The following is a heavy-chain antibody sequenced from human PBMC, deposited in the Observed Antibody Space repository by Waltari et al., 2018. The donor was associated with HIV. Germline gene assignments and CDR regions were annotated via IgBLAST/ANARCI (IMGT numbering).Heavy chain of an antibody. CDR2: VKSKTDGGTT. V-gene: IGHV3-15*01. D-gene: IGHD6-13*01. Sequence: EVQLVESGGGLVKPGGSLRLSCAASGFTFSNAWMSWVREAPGKWVEWVGRVKSKTDGGTTDYAAPVKGRFTISRDDSENMLYMQINSLKTEDTAVYYCTTGLVPQQNDYWGRGTLVTVSS. CDR1: GFTFSNAW. CDR3: TTGLVPQQNDY. J-gene: IGHJ4*02.